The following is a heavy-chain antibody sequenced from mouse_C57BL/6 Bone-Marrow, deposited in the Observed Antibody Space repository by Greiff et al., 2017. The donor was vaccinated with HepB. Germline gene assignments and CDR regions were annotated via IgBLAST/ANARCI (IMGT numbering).Heavy chain of an antibody. Sequence: EVQLQESGPELVKPGASVKISCKASGYTFTDYYMNWVKQSHGKSLEWIGDINPNNGGTSYNQKFKGKATLTVDKSSSTAYMELRSLTSEDSAVYYCARRSPGYSGDYWGQGTTLTVSS. CDR3: ARRSPGYSGDY. D-gene: IGHD2-3*01. V-gene: IGHV1-26*01. CDR2: INPNNGGT. CDR1: GYTFTDYY. J-gene: IGHJ2*01.